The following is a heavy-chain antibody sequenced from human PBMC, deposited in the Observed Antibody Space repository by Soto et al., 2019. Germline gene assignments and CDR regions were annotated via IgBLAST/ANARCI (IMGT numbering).Heavy chain of an antibody. J-gene: IGHJ3*02. Sequence: GGSLRLSCAASGFTFSSYWMSWVRQAPGKGLEWVANIKQDGSEKYYVDSVKGRFTISRDNAKNSLYLQMNSLRAEDTAVYYCARDLSIFGLGHDAFDIWGQGTMVTVSS. D-gene: IGHD3-3*01. V-gene: IGHV3-7*01. CDR1: GFTFSSYW. CDR2: IKQDGSEK. CDR3: ARDLSIFGLGHDAFDI.